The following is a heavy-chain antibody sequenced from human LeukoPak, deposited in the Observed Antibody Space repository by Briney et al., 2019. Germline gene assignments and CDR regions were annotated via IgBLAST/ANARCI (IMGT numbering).Heavy chain of an antibody. V-gene: IGHV3-30*04. CDR2: ISYDGSNK. CDR1: GFTFSSYA. Sequence: GGSLRLSCAASGFTFSSYAMHWVRQAPGKGLEWVAVISYDGSNKYYADSVKGRFTISRDNSKNTLYLQMNGLRAEDTAVYFCAGRHCSGGGCYFAGADPFDYWGQGTLVTVSS. J-gene: IGHJ4*02. D-gene: IGHD2-15*01. CDR3: AGRHCSGGGCYFAGADPFDY.